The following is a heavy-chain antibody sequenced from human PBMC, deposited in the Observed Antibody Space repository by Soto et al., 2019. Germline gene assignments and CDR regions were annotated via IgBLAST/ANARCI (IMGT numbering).Heavy chain of an antibody. CDR3: ASGGSSLNFDS. J-gene: IGHJ4*02. V-gene: IGHV3-74*01. D-gene: IGHD6-6*01. CDR2: INSDGSST. Sequence: EVQLVESGGGLVQPGGSLRLSCAASGFTFRSYWMQWVRQAPGKGLVWVSWINSDGSSTSYAASVKGRFTISRDNAKNTLYLQMNSLRAEDTAVYYCASGGSSLNFDSWGQGTLGTVSS. CDR1: GFTFRSYW.